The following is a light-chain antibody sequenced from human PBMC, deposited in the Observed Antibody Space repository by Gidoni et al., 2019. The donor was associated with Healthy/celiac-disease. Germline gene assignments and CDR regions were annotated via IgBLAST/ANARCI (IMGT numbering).Light chain of an antibody. V-gene: IGKV3D-7*01. Sequence: PGERVTLSCRASQSVSSSYLTWYQQKPGQAPRLLIYGASTRATSNSGSGSGTDFTLTISSLQPEDFAVYYCQQDYNLLFTFGGGTKVEIK. CDR2: GAS. CDR3: QQDYNLLFT. J-gene: IGKJ4*01. CDR1: QSVSSSY.